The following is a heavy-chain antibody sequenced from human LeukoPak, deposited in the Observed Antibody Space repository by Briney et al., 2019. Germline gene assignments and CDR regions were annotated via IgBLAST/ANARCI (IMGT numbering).Heavy chain of an antibody. J-gene: IGHJ4*02. CDR2: INHSGST. CDR3: ARGYDYGDPIDY. Sequence: SETLSLTCAVYGGSFSGYYWSWIRQPPGKGLEWIGEINHSGSTNYNPSLKSRVTISVDTSKNQFSLKLSSVTAADTAVYYCARGYDYGDPIDYWGQGTLVTVSS. D-gene: IGHD4-17*01. V-gene: IGHV4-34*01. CDR1: GGSFSGYY.